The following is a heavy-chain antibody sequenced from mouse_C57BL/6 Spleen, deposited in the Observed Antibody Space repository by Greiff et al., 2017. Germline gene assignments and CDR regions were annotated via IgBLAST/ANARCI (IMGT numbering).Heavy chain of an antibody. CDR1: GYTFTSYW. CDR3: ARLGYSNPWFAY. Sequence: QVQLKQPGAELVKPGASVKLSCKASGYTFTSYWMQWVKQRPGQGLEWIGEIDPSDSSTNYNQKFKGKATLTVDTSSSTAYMQLSSLTSEDSAVYYCARLGYSNPWFAYWGQGTLVTVSA. D-gene: IGHD2-5*01. V-gene: IGHV1-50*01. J-gene: IGHJ3*01. CDR2: IDPSDSST.